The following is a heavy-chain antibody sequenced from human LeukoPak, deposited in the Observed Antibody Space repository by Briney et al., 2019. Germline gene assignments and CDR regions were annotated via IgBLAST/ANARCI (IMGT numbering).Heavy chain of an antibody. J-gene: IGHJ4*02. V-gene: IGHV3-66*01. D-gene: IGHD3-9*01. Sequence: EGSLRLSCAVSGFTVATNYMSWVRQAPGKGLEWVSVIYSGGTTNYADSVRARFTISRDSSANTLYLQMDNLRVEDTAVYYCVRDHFYDCSGHYDHWGQGTLVTVSS. CDR3: VRDHFYDCSGHYDH. CDR2: IYSGGTT. CDR1: GFTVATNY.